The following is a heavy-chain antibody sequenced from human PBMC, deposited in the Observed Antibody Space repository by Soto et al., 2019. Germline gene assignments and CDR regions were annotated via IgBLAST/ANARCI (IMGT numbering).Heavy chain of an antibody. CDR2: ISSSSSTI. J-gene: IGHJ6*02. CDR3: ARGDDFWSGYYYYYYYGMDV. V-gene: IGHV3-48*02. D-gene: IGHD3-3*01. Sequence: EVQLVESGGGLVQPGGSLRLSCAASGFTFSSYSMNWVRQAPGKGLEWVSYISSSSSTIYYADSVKGRFTISRDNAKNSLYLQMNSLRDEDTAVYYCARGDDFWSGYYYYYYYGMDVWGQGTTVTVSS. CDR1: GFTFSSYS.